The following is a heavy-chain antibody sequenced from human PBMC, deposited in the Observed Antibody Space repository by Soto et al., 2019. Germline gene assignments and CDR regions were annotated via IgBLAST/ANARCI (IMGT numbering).Heavy chain of an antibody. V-gene: IGHV4-59*04. CDR2: ILHRGGT. CDR3: ARLVAVAGTTKVFYFDY. Sequence: PSETLSLTCHVSGVPIDQYYWTWIRQSPGRGLEWIGYILHRGGTYYNPSLKSRVTISVDTSKNQFSLKLSSVAAADTAVYYCARLVAVAGTTKVFYFDYWGQGTLVTVSS. J-gene: IGHJ4*02. D-gene: IGHD6-19*01. CDR1: GVPIDQYY.